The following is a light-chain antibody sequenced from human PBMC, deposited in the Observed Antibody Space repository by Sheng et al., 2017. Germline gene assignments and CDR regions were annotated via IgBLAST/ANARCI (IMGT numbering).Light chain of an antibody. J-gene: IGKJ4*01. V-gene: IGKV3-11*01. CDR3: QQRTTWPQT. CDR2: DAS. Sequence: EIVLTQSPGTLSLSPGERVTLSCRASQTVSRSSLVWYQQKTGQAPRVLIYDASNRATGIPARFSGSGSGTDFTLTISSLEPEDFAVYYCQQRTTWPQTFGGGTKVEIK. CDR1: QTVSRSS.